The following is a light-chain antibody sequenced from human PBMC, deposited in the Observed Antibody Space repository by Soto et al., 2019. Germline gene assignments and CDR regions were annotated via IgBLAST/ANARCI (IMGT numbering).Light chain of an antibody. V-gene: IGKV1-33*01. CDR1: QDIRDY. J-gene: IGKJ4*01. CDR3: QQFENFPLT. Sequence: DIQMTQSPSSLSASVGDRVTITCQASQDIRDYLNWYQHKPGKAPILLIYDASVLETGVPSRFSGSGSGTHFTLTITSLRPEDFAAYSCQQFENFPLTFGGGTRVEMK. CDR2: DAS.